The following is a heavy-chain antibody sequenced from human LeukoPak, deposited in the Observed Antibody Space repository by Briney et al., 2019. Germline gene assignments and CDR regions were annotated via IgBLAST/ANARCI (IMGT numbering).Heavy chain of an antibody. V-gene: IGHV4-39*01. D-gene: IGHD6-19*01. Sequence: PSETLSLTRTVSGGSISSSSYYWGWIRRPPGKGLEWIGSIYYSGSTYYNPSLKSRVTISVDTSKNQFSLKLSSVTAADTAVYYCARLSGYSSGWYPKLSFDYWGQGTLVTVSS. CDR3: ARLSGYSSGWYPKLSFDY. J-gene: IGHJ4*02. CDR2: IYYSGST. CDR1: GGSISSSSYY.